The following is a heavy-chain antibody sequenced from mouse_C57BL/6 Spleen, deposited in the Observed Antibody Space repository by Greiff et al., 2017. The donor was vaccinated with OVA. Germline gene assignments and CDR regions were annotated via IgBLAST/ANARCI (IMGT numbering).Heavy chain of an antibody. J-gene: IGHJ1*03. V-gene: IGHV5-4*01. CDR3: ARDRGSNYDWYFDV. Sequence: DVKLVESGGGLVKPGGSLKLSCAASGFTFSSYAMSWVRQTPEKRLEWVATISDGGSYTYYPDNVKGRFTISRDNAKNNLYLQMSHLKSEDTAMYYCARDRGSNYDWYFDVWGTGTTVTVSS. CDR2: ISDGGSYT. CDR1: GFTFSSYA. D-gene: IGHD2-5*01.